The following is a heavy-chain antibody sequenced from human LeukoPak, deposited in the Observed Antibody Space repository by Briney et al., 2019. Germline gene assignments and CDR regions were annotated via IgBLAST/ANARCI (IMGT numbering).Heavy chain of an antibody. D-gene: IGHD2-21*02. V-gene: IGHV4-59*01. J-gene: IGHJ6*02. Sequence: SETLSLTCTVPGGSISCYYWNWIRQPPGKGLEWMGYIYDSGTTNYNPSLKSRVTMSVDSSKNHFSLKLTSVTAADTAVYYCARSVVVTATLRYHYGMDVWGQGTTVTVSS. CDR3: ARSVVVTATLRYHYGMDV. CDR2: IYDSGTT. CDR1: GGSISCYY.